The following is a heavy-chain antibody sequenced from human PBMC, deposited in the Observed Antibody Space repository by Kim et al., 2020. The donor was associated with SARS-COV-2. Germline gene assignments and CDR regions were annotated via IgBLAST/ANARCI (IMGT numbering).Heavy chain of an antibody. J-gene: IGHJ3*02. CDR2: INAGNGNT. Sequence: ASVKVSCKASGYTFTSYAMHWVRQAPGQRLEWMGWINAGNGNTKYSQKFQGRVTITRDTSASTAYMELSSLRSEDTAVYYCARDEGGSYLGNAFDIWGQGTMVTVSS. D-gene: IGHD1-26*01. CDR3: ARDEGGSYLGNAFDI. V-gene: IGHV1-3*01. CDR1: GYTFTSYA.